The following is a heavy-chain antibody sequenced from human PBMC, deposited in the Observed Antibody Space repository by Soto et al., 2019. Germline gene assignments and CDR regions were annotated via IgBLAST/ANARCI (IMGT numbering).Heavy chain of an antibody. CDR1: GFTFSSYD. J-gene: IGHJ4*02. Sequence: LRLSCAASGFTFSSYDMHWVRQATGKGLEWVSAIGTAGDPYYPGSVKGRFTISRENAKNSLYLQMNSLRAGDTAVYYCARAQWVEYCSSTSCYRAYYFDYWGQGTLVTVSS. CDR3: ARAQWVEYCSSTSCYRAYYFDY. D-gene: IGHD2-2*02. CDR2: IGTAGDP. V-gene: IGHV3-13*05.